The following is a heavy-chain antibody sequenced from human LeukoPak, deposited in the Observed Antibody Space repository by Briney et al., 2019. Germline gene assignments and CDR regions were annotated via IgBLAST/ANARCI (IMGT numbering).Heavy chain of an antibody. CDR3: ARVDCSSTSCYMENAFDI. J-gene: IGHJ3*02. CDR2: ISYDGSNK. V-gene: IGHV3-30*04. Sequence: GGSLRLSCAASGFTFSSYAMHWVRQAPGRGLEWVAVISYDGSNKYYADSVKGRFTISRDNSKNTLYLQMNSLRAEGTAVYYCARVDCSSTSCYMENAFDIWGQGTMVTVSS. CDR1: GFTFSSYA. D-gene: IGHD2-2*02.